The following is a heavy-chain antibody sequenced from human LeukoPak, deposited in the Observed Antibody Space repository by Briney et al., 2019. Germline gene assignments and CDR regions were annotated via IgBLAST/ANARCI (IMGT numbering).Heavy chain of an antibody. J-gene: IGHJ4*02. CDR1: GSRFTSYW. Sequence: GEPLKISCKGSGSRFTSYWIGGGRQMPGKGLEGMGFIYPGDSDTRYSPSFQGQVTISADKSISTAYLQWSSLKASDTAMYYCARGRRDGYNSPYYFDYWGQGTLVTVSS. CDR3: ARGRRDGYNSPYYFDY. V-gene: IGHV5-51*01. D-gene: IGHD5-24*01. CDR2: IYPGDSDT.